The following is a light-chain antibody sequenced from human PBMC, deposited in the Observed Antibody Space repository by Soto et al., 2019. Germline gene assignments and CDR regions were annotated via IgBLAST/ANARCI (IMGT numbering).Light chain of an antibody. CDR3: VLYMGSGIWL. V-gene: IGLV8-61*01. CDR1: SGSVSTSYY. J-gene: IGLJ2*01. Sequence: QAVVTQEPSFSVSPGKTVTLTCGLSSGSVSTSYYPSWYQQTPGQAPRTLIYSTNTRSSGVPDRFSGSILRNKAALTITGAQADYESDYYCVLYMGSGIWLFGGGTKLTVL. CDR2: STN.